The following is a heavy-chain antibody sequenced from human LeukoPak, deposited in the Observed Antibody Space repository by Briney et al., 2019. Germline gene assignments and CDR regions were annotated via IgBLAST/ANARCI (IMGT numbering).Heavy chain of an antibody. CDR3: ARDPNGDYIGAFEF. CDR1: GFTFSKFA. J-gene: IGHJ3*01. Sequence: GGSLRLACVASGFTFSKFAVMWVRQAPRGGVEFVAAITGGGTTTTYGDSVKGRFTIYRDNSKDTLFLQMRSLRAEDTAQYFCARDPNGDYIGAFEFWGHGTGVTVSS. V-gene: IGHV3-23*01. CDR2: ITGGGTTT. D-gene: IGHD4-17*01.